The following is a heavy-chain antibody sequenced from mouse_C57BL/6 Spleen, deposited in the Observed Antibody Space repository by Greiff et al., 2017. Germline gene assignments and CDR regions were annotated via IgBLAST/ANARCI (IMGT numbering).Heavy chain of an antibody. V-gene: IGHV1-69*01. D-gene: IGHD1-1*01. CDR2: IDPSDSYT. CDR1: GYTFTSYW. J-gene: IGHJ2*01. Sequence: QVQLQQPGAELVMPGASVKLSCKASGYTFTSYWMHWVKQRPGQGLEWIGEIDPSDSYTNYNQKFKGKSTLTVDKSSSTAYMQLSSLTSEDSAVYYCARSGGSSYYFDDWGQGTTLTVAS. CDR3: ARSGGSSYYFDD.